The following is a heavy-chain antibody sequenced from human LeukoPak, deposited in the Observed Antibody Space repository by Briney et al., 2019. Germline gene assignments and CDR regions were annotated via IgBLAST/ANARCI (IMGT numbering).Heavy chain of an antibody. J-gene: IGHJ4*02. Sequence: ASVKVSCKASGYTFSSYGISWVRQATGQGLEWMGWMNPNSGNTGYAQKFQGRVTITRNTSISTAYMELSSLRSEDTAVYYCARRGDIAAAGTFDYWGQGTLVTVSS. D-gene: IGHD6-13*01. V-gene: IGHV1-8*01. CDR1: GYTFSSYG. CDR2: MNPNSGNT. CDR3: ARRGDIAAAGTFDY.